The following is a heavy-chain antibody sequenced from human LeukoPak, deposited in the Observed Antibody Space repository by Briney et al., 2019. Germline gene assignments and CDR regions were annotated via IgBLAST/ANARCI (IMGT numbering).Heavy chain of an antibody. CDR1: GGSFSGYY. V-gene: IGHV4-34*01. Sequence: SETLSLTCAVYGGSFSGYYWSWIRQPPGKGLEWIGEINHSGSTNYNPSLKSRVTISVDTSKNQFSLKLSSVTAADTAVYYCARREAGGPMVRGERRKLNWFDPWGQGTLVTVSS. CDR2: INHSGST. J-gene: IGHJ5*02. D-gene: IGHD3-10*01. CDR3: ARREAGGPMVRGERRKLNWFDP.